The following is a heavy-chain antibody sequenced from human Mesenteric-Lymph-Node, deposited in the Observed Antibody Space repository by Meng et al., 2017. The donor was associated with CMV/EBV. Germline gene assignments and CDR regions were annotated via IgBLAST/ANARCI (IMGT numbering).Heavy chain of an antibody. Sequence: GESLKISCAASGFTFSSYAMHWVRQAPGKGLEWVAVISYDGSNKYYADSVKGRFTISRDNSKNTLYLQMNSLRAEDTAVYYCASALSGIVGAKVGPYWGQGTLVTVSS. D-gene: IGHD1-26*01. CDR2: ISYDGSNK. J-gene: IGHJ4*02. CDR3: ASALSGIVGAKVGPY. CDR1: GFTFSSYA. V-gene: IGHV3-30*04.